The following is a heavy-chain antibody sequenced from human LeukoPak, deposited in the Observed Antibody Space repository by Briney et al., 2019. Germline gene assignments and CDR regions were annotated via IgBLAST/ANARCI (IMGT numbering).Heavy chain of an antibody. D-gene: IGHD3-22*01. CDR2: IDPSDSYT. V-gene: IGHV5-10-1*01. Sequence: GESLKISCKGSGYSFTSYWISWVRQMPGKGLEWMGRIDPSDSYTNYSPSFQGHVTISADKSISTAYLQWSSLKASDTAMYYCARARWRLLLSSWFDPWGQGTLVTVSS. J-gene: IGHJ5*02. CDR1: GYSFTSYW. CDR3: ARARWRLLLSSWFDP.